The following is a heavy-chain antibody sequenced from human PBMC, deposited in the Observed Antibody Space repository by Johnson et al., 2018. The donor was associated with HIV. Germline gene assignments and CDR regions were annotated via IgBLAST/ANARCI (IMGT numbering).Heavy chain of an antibody. CDR1: GFTVSSNF. CDR3: AKDFGYPRPRDAFDI. V-gene: IGHV3-66*02. Sequence: VQLVESGGGVVRPGGSLRLSCAASGFTVSSNFMTWVRQAPGKGLEWVSVIYRGGSTYYADSVKGRLTISRDNSKNTLDLQMNSLKAEDTAVYYCAKDFGYPRPRDAFDIWGQGTMVTVSS. CDR2: IYRGGST. D-gene: IGHD5-12*01. J-gene: IGHJ3*02.